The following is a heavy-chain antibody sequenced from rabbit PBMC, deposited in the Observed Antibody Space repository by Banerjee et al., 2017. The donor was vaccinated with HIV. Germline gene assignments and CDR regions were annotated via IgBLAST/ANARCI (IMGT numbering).Heavy chain of an antibody. CDR2: IYAGSSGST. Sequence: QEQLEESGGDLVKPGASLTLTCTASGFSFISHSMCWVRQAPGKGLEWIGCIYAGSSGSTYYASWAKGRFTISKTSSTTVTLQMTSLTAADTATYFCARGGVGDAGYAAMPLWGQGTLVTVS. J-gene: IGHJ3*01. CDR1: GFSFISHS. D-gene: IGHD3-3*01. V-gene: IGHV1S45*01. CDR3: ARGGVGDAGYAAMPL.